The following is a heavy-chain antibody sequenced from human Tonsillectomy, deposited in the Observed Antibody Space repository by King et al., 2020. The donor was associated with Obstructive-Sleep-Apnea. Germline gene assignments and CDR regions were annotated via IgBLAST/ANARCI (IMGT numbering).Heavy chain of an antibody. J-gene: IGHJ4*02. V-gene: IGHV2-5*02. CDR2: IYWDDDK. CDR3: GHRLPAYAFWSSSYDY. D-gene: IGHD3-3*01. Sequence: TLKESGPTLVKPTPTLTLTCTFSGFSLSTTGVGVGWIRQPPGKALEWLALIYWDDDKRYSPSLKTRLTISKDTFKNQVVLIMTNMDPVETATYYCGHRLPAYAFWSSSYDYWGQGTLVTVSS. CDR1: GFSLSTTGVG.